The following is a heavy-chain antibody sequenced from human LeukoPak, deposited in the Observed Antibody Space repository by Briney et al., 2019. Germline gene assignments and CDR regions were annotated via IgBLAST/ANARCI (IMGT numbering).Heavy chain of an antibody. CDR1: GGSFSGFY. CDR3: AGGLKGYYDY. D-gene: IGHD1-26*01. CDR2: INHSGST. Sequence: SETLSLTCAVYGGSFSGFYWSWIRQPPGKGLEWIGEINHSGSTNYHPSLTSRVTISVDTSKNQFSLKLSSVTAADTAIYYVAGGLKGYYDYWGQGTLVTVSS. J-gene: IGHJ4*02. V-gene: IGHV4-34*01.